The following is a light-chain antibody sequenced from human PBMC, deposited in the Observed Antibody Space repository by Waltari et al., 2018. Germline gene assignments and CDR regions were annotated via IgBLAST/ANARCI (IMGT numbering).Light chain of an antibody. CDR3: SSYAGNNILDV. J-gene: IGLJ1*01. Sequence: QSALTQPPSASGSPGQSVTISCTGTSSDVGAYNYVSWYQQHPGKAPKLMIYEVSKRPSGVPDRLSGSKSVNTAALTVSGLQAEDEADYYCSSYAGNNILDVFGTGTKVTVL. V-gene: IGLV2-8*01. CDR1: SSDVGAYNY. CDR2: EVS.